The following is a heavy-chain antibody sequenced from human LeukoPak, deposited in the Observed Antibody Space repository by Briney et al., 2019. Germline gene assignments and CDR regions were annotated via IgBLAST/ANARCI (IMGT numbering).Heavy chain of an antibody. J-gene: IGHJ4*02. CDR3: ARREPGDYGSYYFDY. D-gene: IGHD4-17*01. CDR2: IYPGDSDT. V-gene: IGHV5-51*01. Sequence: SGESLKISCKGSGYSFTSYWIGWVRQMPGKGLEWMGIIYPGDSDTRYSPSFQDQVTISADKSISTAYLQWSSLKASDTAMYYCARREPGDYGSYYFDYWGQGTLVTVSS. CDR1: GYSFTSYW.